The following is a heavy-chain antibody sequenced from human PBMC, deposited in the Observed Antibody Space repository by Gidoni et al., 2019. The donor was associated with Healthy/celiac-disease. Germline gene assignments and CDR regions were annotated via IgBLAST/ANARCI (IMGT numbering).Heavy chain of an antibody. J-gene: IGHJ4*02. V-gene: IGHV3-9*01. CDR2: ISWNSGSI. D-gene: IGHD5-12*01. Sequence: EVQLVESGGGLVQPGRSLRLSCAASGFTFDDYAMHWVRQAPGKGLEWVSGISWNSGSIGYADSVKGRFTISRDNAKNSLYLQMNSLRAEDTALYYCAKDKYGGYVFDYWGQGTLVTVSS. CDR3: AKDKYGGYVFDY. CDR1: GFTFDDYA.